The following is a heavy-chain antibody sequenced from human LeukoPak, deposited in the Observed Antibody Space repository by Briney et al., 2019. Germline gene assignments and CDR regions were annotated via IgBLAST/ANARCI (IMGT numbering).Heavy chain of an antibody. J-gene: IGHJ4*02. D-gene: IGHD1-26*01. CDR3: ARSDGSY. CDR1: GGSFNGYY. V-gene: IGHV4-34*01. Sequence: SETLSLTCAVYGGSFNGYYWSWIRQPPGKGLEWIGEISHSGSTNYNPSLKSRVTMSVDTSKNQFSLNLSSVTAADTVVYYCARSDGSYWGQGTLVTVSS. CDR2: ISHSGST.